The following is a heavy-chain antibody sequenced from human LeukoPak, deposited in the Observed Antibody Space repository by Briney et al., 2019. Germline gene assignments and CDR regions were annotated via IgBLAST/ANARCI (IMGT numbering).Heavy chain of an antibody. J-gene: IGHJ6*02. CDR1: GFTFSTYA. D-gene: IGHD2-2*01. Sequence: GRSLRLSCAASGFTFSTYAMHWVRQAPGKGLEWVAVISRDGSSAFYRDSVKGRFTVSRDSSSNTLYLQVSSLRTEDTAVYYCAKNRQDGHTSYWSKFNSYALDVWGQGTTVTVSS. CDR3: AKNRQDGHTSYWSKFNSYALDV. V-gene: IGHV3-30*18. CDR2: ISRDGSSA.